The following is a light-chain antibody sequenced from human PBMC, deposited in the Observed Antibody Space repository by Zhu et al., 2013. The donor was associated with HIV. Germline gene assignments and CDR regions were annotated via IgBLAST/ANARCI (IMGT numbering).Light chain of an antibody. V-gene: IGKV1-5*03. CDR2: KAS. CDR3: QQYNTYSRVPL. CDR1: QTISSW. Sequence: DIQMTQSPSTLSASVGDRVTITCRASQTISSWLAWYQQKPGKVPKLLIYKASSLESGVPSRFSGSGSGTEFTLTISSLQPDDFATYYCQQYNTYSRVPLFGGGTKVEIK. J-gene: IGKJ4*01.